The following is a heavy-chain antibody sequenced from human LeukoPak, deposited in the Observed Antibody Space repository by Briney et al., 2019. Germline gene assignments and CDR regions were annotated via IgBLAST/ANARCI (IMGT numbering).Heavy chain of an antibody. Sequence: GGSLRLSCAASGFTFTNAWMTWVRQAPGKGLEWVSYISSSGSTIYYADSVKGRFTISRDNAKNSLYLQMNSLRAEDTAVYYCARDRVVRGVLLNYYGMDVWGQGTTVTVSS. D-gene: IGHD3-10*01. CDR1: GFTFTNAW. CDR2: ISSSGSTI. CDR3: ARDRVVRGVLLNYYGMDV. V-gene: IGHV3-48*04. J-gene: IGHJ6*02.